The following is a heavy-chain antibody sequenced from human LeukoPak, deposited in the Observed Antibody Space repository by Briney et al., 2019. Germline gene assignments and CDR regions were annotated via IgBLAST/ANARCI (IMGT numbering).Heavy chain of an antibody. CDR3: AREANYYGSGSYFEGTFDY. CDR1: GGSFSGYY. D-gene: IGHD3-10*01. V-gene: IGHV4-34*01. J-gene: IGHJ4*02. Sequence: SETLSLTCAVYGGSFSGYYWSWIRQPPGKGLEWIGEINHSGSTNYNPSLKSRVTISVDTSKNQFSLKLSSVTAADTAVYYCAREANYYGSGSYFEGTFDYWGQGSLVTVSS. CDR2: INHSGST.